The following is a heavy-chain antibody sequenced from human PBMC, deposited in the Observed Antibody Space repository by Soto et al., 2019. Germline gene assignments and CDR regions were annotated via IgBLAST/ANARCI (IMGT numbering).Heavy chain of an antibody. J-gene: IGHJ3*02. Sequence: SETLSLTCTVSGGSVSSGSYYWSWIRQPPGKGLEWIGYIYYSGSSNYNPSLKSRVTISVDTSKNQFSLKLSSVTAAETAVYYCARGRGTDAFDIWGQGTMVTVSS. V-gene: IGHV4-61*01. CDR1: GGSVSSGSYY. CDR2: IYYSGSS. CDR3: ARGRGTDAFDI.